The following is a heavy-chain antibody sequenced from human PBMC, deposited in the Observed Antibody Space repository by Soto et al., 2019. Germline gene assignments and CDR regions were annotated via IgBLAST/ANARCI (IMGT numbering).Heavy chain of an antibody. CDR2: IIPKFGST. D-gene: IGHD6-13*01. CDR3: ARWHSSSWSAVYFQY. V-gene: IGHV1-69*01. Sequence: QVQLVQSGAEVKKPGSSVKVSCKASGDTFSSYSISWVRQAPGQGLEWMGGIIPKFGSTKYARKFQDRVTITADESTSTAYMELTGLISEDTAVYFCARWHSSSWSAVYFQYWGQGSLVIVSS. J-gene: IGHJ1*01. CDR1: GDTFSSYS.